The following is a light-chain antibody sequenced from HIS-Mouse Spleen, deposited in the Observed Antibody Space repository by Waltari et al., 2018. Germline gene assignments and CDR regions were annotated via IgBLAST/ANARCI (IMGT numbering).Light chain of an antibody. CDR2: EDS. Sequence: SYELTQPPSVSASPGQTARITCSGDALPNKYAYWDQQKSGQAPVQVIDEDSKRPSGIPERFSGSSSGTMATLTISGAQVEDEADYYCYSTDSSGNHRVFGGGTKLTVL. V-gene: IGLV3-10*01. CDR1: ALPNKY. J-gene: IGLJ2*01. CDR3: YSTDSSGNHRV.